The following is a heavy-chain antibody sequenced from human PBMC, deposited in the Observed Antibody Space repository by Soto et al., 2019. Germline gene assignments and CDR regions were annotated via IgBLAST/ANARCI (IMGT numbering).Heavy chain of an antibody. CDR3: APGGAAGTSGLFDI. D-gene: IGHD6-13*01. CDR1: GGSISSSRYY. V-gene: IGHV4-39*01. J-gene: IGHJ3*02. Sequence: PSVTLSLTCTVSGGSISSSRYYWGWIRQPQGKVLECIGSIFYSGSTYYNPSLKSRVTISVDTCKHRFYLKQSSMTAADTAVYCCAPGGAAGTSGLFDIRGQGKMVTVSS. CDR2: IFYSGST.